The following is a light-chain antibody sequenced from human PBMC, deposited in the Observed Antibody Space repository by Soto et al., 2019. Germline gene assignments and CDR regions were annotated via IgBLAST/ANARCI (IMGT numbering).Light chain of an antibody. Sequence: DIQMTQSPSSVSASVGDRVTITCRASQDINSWLAWYQQKPGKAPNLLIYAASRLQSDVPSRFSGSGSGTDFTLTISSLQPEDFATYYCQQAKRFPWTFGQGTKVDIK. V-gene: IGKV1-12*01. CDR3: QQAKRFPWT. CDR2: AAS. CDR1: QDINSW. J-gene: IGKJ1*01.